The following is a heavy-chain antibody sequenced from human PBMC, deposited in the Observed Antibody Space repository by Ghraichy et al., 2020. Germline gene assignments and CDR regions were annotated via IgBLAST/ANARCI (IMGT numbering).Heavy chain of an antibody. CDR3: ARIWVKNYFDR. Sequence: GESLNISCKGSGYSFTTYWIAWVRQMPGKGLEWVGFIHPADSDTRYSPSFQGQVTISVDQSISTSYLHLKSLKASDTAMYFCARIWVKNYFDRRGEGSLVIVAS. D-gene: IGHD3-10*01. CDR1: GYSFTTYW. V-gene: IGHV5-51*01. J-gene: IGHJ4*02. CDR2: IHPADSDT.